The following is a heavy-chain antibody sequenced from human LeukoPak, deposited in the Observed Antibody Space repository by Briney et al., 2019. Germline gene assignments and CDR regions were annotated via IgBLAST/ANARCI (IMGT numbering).Heavy chain of an antibody. D-gene: IGHD3-10*01. CDR2: ISGSGGST. J-gene: IGHJ4*02. V-gene: IGHV3-23*01. Sequence: GRSLRLSCAASGFTFSSYAMSWVRQAPGKGLEWVSAISGSGGSTYYADSVKGRFTISRDNSKNTLYLQMNSLRAEDTAVYYCAKSRPRPGSYYANFDYWGQGTLVTVSS. CDR1: GFTFSSYA. CDR3: AKSRPRPGSYYANFDY.